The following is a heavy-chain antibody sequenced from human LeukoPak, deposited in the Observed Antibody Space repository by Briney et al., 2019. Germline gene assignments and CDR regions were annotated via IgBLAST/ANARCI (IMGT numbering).Heavy chain of an antibody. V-gene: IGHV4-34*01. CDR2: INHSGST. CDR1: GGSFSGYY. J-gene: IGHJ3*02. D-gene: IGHD1-1*01. Sequence: SETLSLTCAVYGGSFSGYYWSWIRQPPGKGLEWIGEINHSGSTNYNPSLKSRVTISVDTSKNQFSLKLGSVTAADTAVYYCARHGSVDAFDIWGQGTMVTVSS. CDR3: ARHGSVDAFDI.